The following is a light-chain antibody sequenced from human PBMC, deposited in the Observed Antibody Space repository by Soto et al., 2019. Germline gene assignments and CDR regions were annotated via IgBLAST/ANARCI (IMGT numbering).Light chain of an antibody. Sequence: EIVLTQSPATLSLSPGERATLSCRASQSVSSYLAWYQQKPGQAPRLLIYDAANRATGIPARFSGSGSGTDFTLTIGSLEPEDFAVYYCQQRSNWPTFGPGTKVDIQ. V-gene: IGKV3-11*01. CDR2: DAA. CDR1: QSVSSY. J-gene: IGKJ3*01. CDR3: QQRSNWPT.